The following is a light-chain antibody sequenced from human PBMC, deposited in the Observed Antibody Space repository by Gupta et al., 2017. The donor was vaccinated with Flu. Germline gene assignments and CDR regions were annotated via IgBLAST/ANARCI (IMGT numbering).Light chain of an antibody. J-gene: IGLJ3*02. CDR1: ALSRQY. V-gene: IGLV3-25*02. Sequence: SYELTQPPSLSVAPGQTARITCSGDALSRQYSYWYQQKPGQAPVLVIYKDSERPSAVPERFSGSSSGTTVTFTISGVQAEDEADYYCHSAESSGYYWPFGGGTKLTVL. CDR2: KDS. CDR3: HSAESSGYYWP.